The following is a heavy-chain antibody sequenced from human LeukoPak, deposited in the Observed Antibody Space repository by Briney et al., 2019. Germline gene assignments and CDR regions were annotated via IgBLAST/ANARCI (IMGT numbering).Heavy chain of an antibody. V-gene: IGHV4-30-4*01. Sequence: PSETLSLTCTVSGGSISSGDYYWSWIRQPPGKGLEWIGYIYYSGSTYYNPSLKSRVTISVDTSKNQFSLKLSSVTAADTAVYYCAREKIFGYGDPAEFDYWGQGTLVTVSS. CDR1: GGSISSGDYY. D-gene: IGHD4-17*01. CDR2: IYYSGST. J-gene: IGHJ4*02. CDR3: AREKIFGYGDPAEFDY.